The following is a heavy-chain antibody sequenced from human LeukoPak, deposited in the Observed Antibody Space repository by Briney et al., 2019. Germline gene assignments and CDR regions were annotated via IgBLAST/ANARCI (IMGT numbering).Heavy chain of an antibody. CDR3: AKDGRFYNILTGYYKERKPFDY. CDR2: ISSSSLYI. V-gene: IGHV3-21*01. Sequence: PGGSLRLSCAASGFTLSTYSLNWVRQAPGKGLEWVSSISSSSLYIYYADSVKGRFTISRDNAKNSLYLQMNSLRAEDTAVYYCAKDGRFYNILTGYYKERKPFDYWGQGILVTVSS. D-gene: IGHD3-9*01. CDR1: GFTLSTYS. J-gene: IGHJ4*02.